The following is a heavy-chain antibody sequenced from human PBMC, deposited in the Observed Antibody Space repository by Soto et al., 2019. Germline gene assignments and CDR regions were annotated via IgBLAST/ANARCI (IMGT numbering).Heavy chain of an antibody. CDR1: GGSISSYY. CDR2: IYYCVCT. J-gene: IGHJ4*02. CDR3: ARGDIEMATPLLFDY. V-gene: IGHV4-59*01. D-gene: IGHD5-12*01. Sequence: SETLALTCTVSGGSISSYYWSWVRQPPGKGLEWIGGIYYCVCTNYNPSLNSRVTISVDKSKNKFSLQMSSLTAADTAVYYCARGDIEMATPLLFDYWGQGTMVTVSA.